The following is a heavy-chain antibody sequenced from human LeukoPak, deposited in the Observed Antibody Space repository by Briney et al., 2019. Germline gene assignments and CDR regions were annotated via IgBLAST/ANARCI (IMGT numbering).Heavy chain of an antibody. D-gene: IGHD1-26*01. V-gene: IGHV4-4*02. J-gene: IGHJ4*02. CDR2: IYHSGST. Sequence: SETLSLTCAVSGGSISSSNWWSWVRQPPGKGLEWIGEIYHSGSTNYNPSLKSRVTISVDKSKNQFSLKLSSVTAADTAVYYCAGAASYSGSSKDFDYWGQGTLVTVSS. CDR1: GGSISSSNW. CDR3: AGAASYSGSSKDFDY.